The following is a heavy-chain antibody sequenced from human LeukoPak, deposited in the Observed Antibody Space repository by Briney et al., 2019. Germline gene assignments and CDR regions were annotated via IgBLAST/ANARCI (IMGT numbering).Heavy chain of an antibody. CDR2: IYYSGST. Sequence: SQTLSLTCTVSGGSISSGDYYWSWIRQPPGKGLEWIGYIYYSGSTYYNPSLKSRVTISVDTSKNQFSLKLSSVTAADTAVYYCARGATAMVDVFDYWGQGTLVTVSS. V-gene: IGHV4-30-4*01. CDR3: ARGATAMVDVFDY. D-gene: IGHD5-18*01. J-gene: IGHJ4*02. CDR1: GGSISSGDYY.